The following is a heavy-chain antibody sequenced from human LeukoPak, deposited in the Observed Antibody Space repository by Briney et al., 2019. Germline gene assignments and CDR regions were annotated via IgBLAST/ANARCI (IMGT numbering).Heavy chain of an antibody. J-gene: IGHJ5*02. Sequence: GASVKVSCKASGYTFTSYGISWVRQAPGQGLEWMGWISAYNGNTNYAQKLQGRVTMTTDTSTSTAYMELRSLRSDDTAVYYCACIYSSGSWYWFDPWGQGTLVTVSS. CDR1: GYTFTSYG. V-gene: IGHV1-18*01. CDR3: ACIYSSGSWYWFDP. CDR2: ISAYNGNT. D-gene: IGHD6-25*01.